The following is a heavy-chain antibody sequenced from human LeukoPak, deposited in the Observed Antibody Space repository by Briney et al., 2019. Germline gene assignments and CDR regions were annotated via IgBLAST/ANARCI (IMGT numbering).Heavy chain of an antibody. CDR3: GRESGRYPWGAFDI. CDR2: ISSSSSYI. Sequence: GGSLRLSCAASGFTFSSYSMNWVRQAPGKGLEWVSSISSSSSYIYYADSVKGRFTISRDNAKNSLYLQMNSLRAEDTAVYYCGRESGRYPWGAFDIWGQGTMVTVSS. D-gene: IGHD1-26*01. V-gene: IGHV3-21*01. CDR1: GFTFSSYS. J-gene: IGHJ3*02.